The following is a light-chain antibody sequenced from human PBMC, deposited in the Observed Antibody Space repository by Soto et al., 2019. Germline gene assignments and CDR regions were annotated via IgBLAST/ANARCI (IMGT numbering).Light chain of an antibody. CDR1: QSVSSSY. CDR2: GAS. CDR3: QQYGSSSST. V-gene: IGKV3-20*01. Sequence: EIVLTQSPGTLSLSPGERATVSCRASQSVSSSYLAWYQQKAGQAPRLLIYGASSRATGIPDRFSGSGSGTDFTLTISRLEPEDFAVYYCQQYGSSSSTFGQGTKVDIK. J-gene: IGKJ1*01.